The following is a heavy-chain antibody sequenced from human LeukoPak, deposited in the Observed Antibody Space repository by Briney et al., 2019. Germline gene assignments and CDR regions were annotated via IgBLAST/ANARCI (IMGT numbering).Heavy chain of an antibody. Sequence: PGGSLRLSCAASGFTFSSYAMSWVRQAPGKGLEWVSAISGSGGSTYYADSVKGRFTIPRDNSKNTLYLQMNSLRAEDTAVYYCARDKLVRGGMNWFDPWGQGTLVTVSS. V-gene: IGHV3-23*01. CDR1: GFTFSSYA. J-gene: IGHJ5*02. CDR2: ISGSGGST. D-gene: IGHD3-10*01. CDR3: ARDKLVRGGMNWFDP.